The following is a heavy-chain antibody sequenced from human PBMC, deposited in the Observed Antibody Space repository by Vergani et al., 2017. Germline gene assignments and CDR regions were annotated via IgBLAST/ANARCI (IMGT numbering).Heavy chain of an antibody. V-gene: IGHV1-46*01. Sequence: QVQLVQSGAEVKKPGASVKVSCKASGYTFTSYYMHWVRQAPGQGLEWMGIINPSGGSTSDAQKFQGRVTISVDTSKNQFSVKLSSVTAADTAVYYCARVGQAASGPVLRYFAREDYYGMDVWGQGTTVTVSS. J-gene: IGHJ6*02. CDR2: INPSGGST. CDR1: GYTFTSYY. CDR3: ARVGQAASGPVLRYFAREDYYGMDV. D-gene: IGHD3-9*01.